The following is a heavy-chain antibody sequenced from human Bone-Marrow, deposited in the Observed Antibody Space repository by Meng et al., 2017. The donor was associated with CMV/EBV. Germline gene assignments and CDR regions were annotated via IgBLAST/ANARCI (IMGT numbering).Heavy chain of an antibody. Sequence: GESLKISCAASGITFSSYGMHWVRQAPGKGLECVAFIHYDGSSASYADFVKGRFTISRANSKKTLYLQMSSLRTEDTAVYYCARDGSTSLFHYHGMDVWGQGTTVTGSS. CDR2: IHYDGSSA. D-gene: IGHD6-13*01. J-gene: IGHJ6*01. V-gene: IGHV3-30*02. CDR3: ARDGSTSLFHYHGMDV. CDR1: GITFSSYG.